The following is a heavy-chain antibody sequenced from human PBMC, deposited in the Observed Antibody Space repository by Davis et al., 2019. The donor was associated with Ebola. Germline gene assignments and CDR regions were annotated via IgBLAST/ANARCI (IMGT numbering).Heavy chain of an antibody. CDR3: ARDSPSVGFGMDV. V-gene: IGHV3-33*08. CDR1: GFTFSSYG. CDR2: IWYDGSNK. Sequence: GESLKISCAASGFTFSSYGMHWVRQAPGKGLEWVAVIWYDGSNKYYADSVKGRFTISRDNSKNTLYLQMNSLRAEDTAVYYCARDSPSVGFGMDVWGQGTTVTVSS. D-gene: IGHD4-23*01. J-gene: IGHJ6*02.